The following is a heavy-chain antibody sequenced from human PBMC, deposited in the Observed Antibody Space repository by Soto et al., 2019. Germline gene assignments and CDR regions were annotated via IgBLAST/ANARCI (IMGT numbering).Heavy chain of an antibody. CDR2: IKSKSAGGTT. J-gene: IGHJ4*02. CDR1: GFTFSNAW. D-gene: IGHD3-22*01. V-gene: IGHV3-15*01. CDR3: ARGHRSSGKIFDS. Sequence: EVQLVESGGGLVKPGGSVRLSCAASGFTFSNAWMSWVRQAPGKGLEWVGRIKSKSAGGTTEYDAPVKDRFTISRADSKNTLYLQMNSLKIEDTAVYYCARGHRSSGKIFDSWGQGTLVTVSS.